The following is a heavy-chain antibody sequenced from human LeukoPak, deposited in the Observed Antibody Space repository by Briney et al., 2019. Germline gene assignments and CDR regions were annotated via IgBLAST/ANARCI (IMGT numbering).Heavy chain of an antibody. CDR3: AKSRSGYYLYYFDY. D-gene: IGHD3-3*01. CDR1: GFTFSSYS. J-gene: IGHJ4*02. V-gene: IGHV3-21*04. CDR2: ISSSSSYI. Sequence: SGGSLRLSCAASGFTFSSYSMNWVRQAPGKGLEWVSSISSSSSYIYYADSVKGRFTISRDNAKNSLYLQMNSLRAEDTAVYYCAKSRSGYYLYYFDYWGQGTLVTVSS.